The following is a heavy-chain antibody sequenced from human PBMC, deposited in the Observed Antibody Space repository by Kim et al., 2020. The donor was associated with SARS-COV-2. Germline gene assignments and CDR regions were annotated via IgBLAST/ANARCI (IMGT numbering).Heavy chain of an antibody. J-gene: IGHJ4*02. V-gene: IGHV3-7*01. CDR1: GFTFRSYS. CDR2: ISQDGRKK. D-gene: IGHD2-15*01. Sequence: GGSLRLSCAASGFTFRSYSMRWVRQAPGKGLEWVANISQDGRKKFYVDSVKGRFTISRDNAKNSLSLQMNSLTAEDTAVYYCATYSGGRSSAYWGRGTLVTVSS. CDR3: ATYSGGRSSAY.